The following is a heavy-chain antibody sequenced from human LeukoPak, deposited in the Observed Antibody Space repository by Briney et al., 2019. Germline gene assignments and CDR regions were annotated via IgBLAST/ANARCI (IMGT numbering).Heavy chain of an antibody. CDR3: ATRGVVTATYNVDY. Sequence: PGGSLRLSCAASGFTFSSYGMHWVRQAPGQGLEWMGWINPNSGGTNYAQKFQGRVTMTRDTSISTAYMELSRLRSDDTAVYYCATRGVVTATYNVDYWGQGTLVTVSS. CDR1: GFTFSSYG. V-gene: IGHV1-2*02. J-gene: IGHJ4*02. D-gene: IGHD2-21*02. CDR2: INPNSGGT.